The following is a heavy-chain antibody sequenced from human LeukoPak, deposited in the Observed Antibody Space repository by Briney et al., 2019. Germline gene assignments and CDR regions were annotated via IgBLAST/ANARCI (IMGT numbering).Heavy chain of an antibody. J-gene: IGHJ4*02. V-gene: IGHV3-7*05. CDR1: GFTFSTFW. CDR2: IKEDGSEK. Sequence: GGSLRLSCAASGFTFSTFWMTWVRQAPGRGLEWVANIKEDGSEKYYVDSLKGRFTISRDNAKNSLYLQMNGLRAEDTAVYYCARMKGCSSTTCYFAIYWGQGTLVTVSS. CDR3: ARMKGCSSTTCYFAIY. D-gene: IGHD2-2*01.